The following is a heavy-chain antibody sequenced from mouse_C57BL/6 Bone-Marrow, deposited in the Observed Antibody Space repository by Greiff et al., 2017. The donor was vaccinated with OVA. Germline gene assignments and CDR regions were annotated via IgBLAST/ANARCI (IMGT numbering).Heavy chain of an antibody. V-gene: IGHV1-52*01. CDR1: GYTFTSYW. CDR2: IDPSDSYT. CDR3: AREENYGNYGYFDV. D-gene: IGHD2-1*01. J-gene: IGHJ1*03. Sequence: QVQLQQPGAELVRPGSSVKLSCKASGYTFTSYWMHWVKQRPIQGLEWIGNIDPSDSYTNYNQKFKGKSTLTVDKSSSTAYMQLSSLTSEDSAVYYCAREENYGNYGYFDVWGTGTTVTVSS.